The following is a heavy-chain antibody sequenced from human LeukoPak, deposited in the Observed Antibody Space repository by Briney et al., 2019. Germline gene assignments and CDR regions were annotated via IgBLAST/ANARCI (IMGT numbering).Heavy chain of an antibody. J-gene: IGHJ4*02. V-gene: IGHV4-59*11. D-gene: IGHD2-8*01. CDR1: GGSISNHY. CDR2: IYYSGST. CDR3: ARVSGMVASLSFDY. Sequence: PSETLSLTCTVSGGSISNHYWSWIRQPPGKGLEWIGYIYYSGSTNYNPSLKSRVTISVDTSKNQFSLKLSSVTAADTAVYYCARVSGMVASLSFDYWGQGTLVTVSS.